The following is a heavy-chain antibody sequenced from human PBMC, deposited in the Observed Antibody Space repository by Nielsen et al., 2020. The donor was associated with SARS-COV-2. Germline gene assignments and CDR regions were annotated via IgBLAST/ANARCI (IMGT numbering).Heavy chain of an antibody. CDR2: IYYSGST. CDR3: ARDGGLLRGLVDY. CDR1: GGSISSGDYY. D-gene: IGHD3-16*01. J-gene: IGHJ4*02. Sequence: SETLSLTCTVSGGSISSGDYYWSWIRQPPGKGLEWIGYIYYSGSTYYNPSLKSRVTISVDTSKNQFSLKLSSVTAADTAVYYCARDGGLLRGLVDYWGQGTLVTVSS. V-gene: IGHV4-30-4*01.